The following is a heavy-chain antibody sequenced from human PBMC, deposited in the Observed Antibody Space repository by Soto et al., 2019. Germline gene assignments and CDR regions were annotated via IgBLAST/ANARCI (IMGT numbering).Heavy chain of an antibody. D-gene: IGHD2-2*03. CDR3: AKVGIGMFSHKHHFDH. Sequence: GGSLRLSCTASGFTFSSFGMAWVRQAPGKGLEWVSAISGSGDSSYYADSVKDRYTISRDNPTNTLYLQMNNLRAEDTAVYYCAKVGIGMFSHKHHFDHWGQGTQVTVSS. CDR1: GFTFSSFG. V-gene: IGHV3-23*01. J-gene: IGHJ4*02. CDR2: ISGSGDSS.